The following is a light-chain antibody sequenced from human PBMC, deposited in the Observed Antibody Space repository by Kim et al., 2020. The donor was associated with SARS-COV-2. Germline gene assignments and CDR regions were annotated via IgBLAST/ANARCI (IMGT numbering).Light chain of an antibody. Sequence: NFMLTQPHSVSESPGKTVTISCTRSSGSIGDNYVQWYQQRPGGVPTTVIYEDDQRPSGVPDRFSGSIDSSSNSVSLTISGLKTEDEADYYCQSYNRSIVVFGGGTKVTVL. CDR3: QSYNRSIVV. J-gene: IGLJ2*01. V-gene: IGLV6-57*03. CDR1: SGSIGDNY. CDR2: EDD.